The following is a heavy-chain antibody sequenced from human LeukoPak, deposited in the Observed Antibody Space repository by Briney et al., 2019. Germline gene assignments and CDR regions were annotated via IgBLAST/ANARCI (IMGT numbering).Heavy chain of an antibody. CDR1: GFTVSSNY. Sequence: GGSLRLSCAASGFTVSSNYMSWVRQAPGKGLEWVSVIYSGGSTYYADSVKGRFTISRDNSKNTLYLQMNSLRAEDTAVYYCARDPGSQRWLQPGDYWGQGTLVTVTS. J-gene: IGHJ4*02. CDR3: ARDPGSQRWLQPGDY. D-gene: IGHD5-24*01. V-gene: IGHV3-66*02. CDR2: IYSGGST.